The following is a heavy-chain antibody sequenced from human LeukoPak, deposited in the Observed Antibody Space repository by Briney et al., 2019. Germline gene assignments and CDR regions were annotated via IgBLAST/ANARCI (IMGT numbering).Heavy chain of an antibody. CDR3: ARGGAVVTDY. CDR2: IYYSGST. D-gene: IGHD3-22*01. V-gene: IGHV4-59*01. CDR1: GGSISSYY. J-gene: IGHJ4*02. Sequence: PSETLSLTCTVSGGSISSYYWSWIRQPPGKGLEWIGYIYYSGSTNYNPSLKSRVTISVDTSKNQFSLKLSSVTAADTAVYYCARGGAVVTDYWGQGTLVTVSS.